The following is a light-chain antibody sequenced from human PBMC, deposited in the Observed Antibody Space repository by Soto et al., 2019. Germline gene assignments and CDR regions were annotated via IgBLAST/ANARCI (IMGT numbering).Light chain of an antibody. CDR3: QQHHNWPLT. V-gene: IGKV3-15*01. CDR1: QSVNSN. CDR2: GAS. J-gene: IGKJ1*01. Sequence: EIVMTQSPATLSVSPGERATLSCRASQSVNSNLAWYQQKPGQAPRLLIYGASTRATGIPARFSGVGSGTEFSLTISSLQSEDFAVYYCQQHHNWPLTFGQGTKVEI.